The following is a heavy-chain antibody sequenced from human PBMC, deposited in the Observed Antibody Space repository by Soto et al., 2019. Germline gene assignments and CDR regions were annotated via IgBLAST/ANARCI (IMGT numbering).Heavy chain of an antibody. CDR1: GFSLSTSAVG. Sequence: QITLKESGPTLVKPTQTLTLTCSFSGFSLSTSAVGVGWIRQPPGKALEWLALIYWDDDERYSPFLKSRPTMTKDTSKNQVVLTMTNMDPVDTATYYCAHKGGRGAGMDVWGQGTTVTVSS. D-gene: IGHD2-15*01. CDR2: IYWDDDE. CDR3: AHKGGRGAGMDV. V-gene: IGHV2-5*02. J-gene: IGHJ6*02.